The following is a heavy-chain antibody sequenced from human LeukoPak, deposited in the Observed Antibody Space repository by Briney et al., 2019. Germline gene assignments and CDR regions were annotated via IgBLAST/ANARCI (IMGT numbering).Heavy chain of an antibody. CDR2: INPNSGGT. V-gene: IGHV1-2*02. CDR1: GCTFTGYY. CDR3: ASMAYCGGDCYIDY. Sequence: ASVKVSCKASGCTFTGYYMHWVRQAPGQGLEWIGWINPNSGGTNYAQKFQGRVTMTRDTSISTAYMELSRLRSDDTAVYYCASMAYCGGDCYIDYWGQGTLVTVSS. D-gene: IGHD2-21*02. J-gene: IGHJ4*02.